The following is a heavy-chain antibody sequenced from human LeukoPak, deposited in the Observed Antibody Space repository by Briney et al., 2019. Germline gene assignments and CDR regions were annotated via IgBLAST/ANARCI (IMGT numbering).Heavy chain of an antibody. CDR3: ARDRFGYYDFWSGYYVPSFDY. CDR2: ISSSSTNI. V-gene: IGHV3-21*01. D-gene: IGHD3-3*01. J-gene: IGHJ4*02. CDR1: GFTFSSNT. Sequence: GGSLRLSCAASGFTFSSNTMNWVRQAPGKGLEWVSSISSSSTNIYYADSVKGRFTISRDNAKNSLYLQMNSLRAEDTAVYYCARDRFGYYDFWSGYYVPSFDYWGQGTLVTVSS.